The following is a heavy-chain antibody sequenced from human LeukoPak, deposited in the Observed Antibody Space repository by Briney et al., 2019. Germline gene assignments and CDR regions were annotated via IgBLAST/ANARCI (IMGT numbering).Heavy chain of an antibody. CDR2: ISWNSGSI. D-gene: IGHD4-17*01. Sequence: GGSLRLSCAASGFTFDDYAMHWVRQAPGKGLEWVSGISWNSGSIGYADSVKGRFTISRDNAKNSLYLQMNSLRAEDTALYYCAKDIAGYGHALYYMDVWGKGTTVTVSS. CDR1: GFTFDDYA. V-gene: IGHV3-9*01. CDR3: AKDIAGYGHALYYMDV. J-gene: IGHJ6*03.